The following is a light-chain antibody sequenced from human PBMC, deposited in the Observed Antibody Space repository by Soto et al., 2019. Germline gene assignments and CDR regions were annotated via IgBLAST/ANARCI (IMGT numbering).Light chain of an antibody. Sequence: EIVMTQSPATLSVSPGERATLSCRASQSVSSSLAWFQQKPGQAPRLLIYAASARATGIAARLSGSGSGTEFTLTISSVQSEDFAVYYCLQHKSWPFTFGQGTKLEIK. CDR2: AAS. CDR1: QSVSSS. CDR3: LQHKSWPFT. J-gene: IGKJ2*01. V-gene: IGKV3-15*01.